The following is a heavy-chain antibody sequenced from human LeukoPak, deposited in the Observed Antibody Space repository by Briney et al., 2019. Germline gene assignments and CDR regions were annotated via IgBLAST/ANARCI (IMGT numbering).Heavy chain of an antibody. J-gene: IGHJ5*02. Sequence: SETLSLTCAVSGGSISSSNWWSWVRQPPGKGLEWIGEIYHSGSTNYNPSLKSRVTISVDKSKNQFSLKLSSVTAADTAVYYCARDLRAWGYSYGSSGWFDPWGQGTLVTVSS. CDR3: ARDLRAWGYSYGSSGWFDP. CDR1: GGSISSSNW. V-gene: IGHV4-4*02. CDR2: IYHSGST. D-gene: IGHD5-18*01.